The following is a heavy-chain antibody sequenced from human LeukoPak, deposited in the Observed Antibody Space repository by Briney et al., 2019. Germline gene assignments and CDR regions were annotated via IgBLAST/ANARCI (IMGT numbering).Heavy chain of an antibody. D-gene: IGHD6-19*01. CDR3: ASPGEYSSGWLPLGYYYYYMDV. V-gene: IGHV3-11*04. CDR2: ISSSGSTI. J-gene: IGHJ6*03. CDR1: GFTFSDYY. Sequence: GGSLRLSCAASGFTFSDYYMSWIRQAPGKGLEWVSYISSSGSTIYYADSVKGRFTISRDNAKNSLYLQMNSLRAEDTAVYYCASPGEYSSGWLPLGYYYYYMDVWGKGTTVTVSS.